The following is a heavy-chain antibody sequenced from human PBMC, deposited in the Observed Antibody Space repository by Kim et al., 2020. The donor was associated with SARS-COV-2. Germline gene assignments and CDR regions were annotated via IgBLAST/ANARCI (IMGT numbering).Heavy chain of an antibody. Sequence: ASVKVSCKASGYTFTSYDINWVRQATGQGLEWMGWMNPNSGNTGYAQKFQGRVTMTRNTSISTAYMELSSLRSEDTAVYYCARVASPYYDILTGPTPYYYYYYGMDVWGQGTTVTVSS. CDR2: MNPNSGNT. CDR3: ARVASPYYDILTGPTPYYYYYYGMDV. D-gene: IGHD3-9*01. J-gene: IGHJ6*02. CDR1: GYTFTSYD. V-gene: IGHV1-8*01.